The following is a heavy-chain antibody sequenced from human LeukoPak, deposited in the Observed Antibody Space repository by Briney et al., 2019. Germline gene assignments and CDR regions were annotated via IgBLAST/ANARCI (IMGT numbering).Heavy chain of an antibody. D-gene: IGHD1-26*01. Sequence: SETLSLTCTVSGGSIGSLYWSWIRQPPGKGLEWIGYIYYSGSTNYNPSLKSRVTISVDTSKNQFSLKLSSVTAADTAVYYCARGSFRSLDYWGQGTLVTVSS. V-gene: IGHV4-59*11. CDR2: IYYSGST. J-gene: IGHJ4*02. CDR3: ARGSFRSLDY. CDR1: GGSIGSLY.